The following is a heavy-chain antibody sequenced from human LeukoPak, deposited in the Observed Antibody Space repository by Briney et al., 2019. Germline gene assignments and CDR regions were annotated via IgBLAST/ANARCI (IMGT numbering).Heavy chain of an antibody. D-gene: IGHD2-2*01. CDR2: IYTSGST. CDR1: GGSISSYY. CDR3: ARDRIGCSSTSCYVYYYYGMDV. Sequence: SETLSLTCTVSGGSISSYYWSWIRQPAGKGLEWIGRIYTSGSTNYNPSLKSRVTMSVDTSKNQFSLKLSFVTAADTAVYYCARDRIGCSSTSCYVYYYYGMDVWGQGTTVTVSS. J-gene: IGHJ6*02. V-gene: IGHV4-4*07.